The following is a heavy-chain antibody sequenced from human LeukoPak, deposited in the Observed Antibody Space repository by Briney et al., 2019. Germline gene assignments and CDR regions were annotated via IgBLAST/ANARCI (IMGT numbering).Heavy chain of an antibody. CDR3: AKDPQQGYYGSGSYYQDS. J-gene: IGHJ4*02. CDR1: GFIFSGSA. CDR2: ISGSGGST. Sequence: GGSLRLSCAASGFIFSGSAIHWVRQASGKGLEWVSAISGSGGSTYYADSVKGRFTISRDNSKNTLYLQMNSLRAEDSAVYYCAKDPQQGYYGSGSYYQDSWGQGTLVTVSS. V-gene: IGHV3-23*01. D-gene: IGHD3-10*01.